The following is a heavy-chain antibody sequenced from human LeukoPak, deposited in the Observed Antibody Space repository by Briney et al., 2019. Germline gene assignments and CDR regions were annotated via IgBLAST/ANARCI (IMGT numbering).Heavy chain of an antibody. CDR2: IYSGGST. V-gene: IGHV3-53*01. D-gene: IGHD6-6*01. CDR1: GFTVSSNY. Sequence: PGGSLRLSCAASGFTVSSNYMSWARQAPGKGLEWVSVIYSGGSTYYADSVKGRFTISRDNSKNTLYLQMNSLRAEDTAVYYCARAREQLVIFDYWGQGTLVTVSS. CDR3: ARAREQLVIFDY. J-gene: IGHJ4*02.